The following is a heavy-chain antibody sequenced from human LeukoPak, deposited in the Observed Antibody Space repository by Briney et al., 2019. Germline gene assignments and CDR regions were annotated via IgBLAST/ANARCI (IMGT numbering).Heavy chain of an antibody. J-gene: IGHJ4*02. CDR3: SKGAGYRSSGWYFDY. CDR1: GFTFSSFG. D-gene: IGHD6-19*01. CDR2: ISDSGGRA. Sequence: GGSLRLSCAASGFTFSSFGMSWVLQAPGKGLEWVSDISDSGGRACYADSVKGRSTISRDNSKNTLYLQMNSLRAEDTAVYYCSKGAGYRSSGWYFDYWGQGTLVTVSS. V-gene: IGHV3-23*01.